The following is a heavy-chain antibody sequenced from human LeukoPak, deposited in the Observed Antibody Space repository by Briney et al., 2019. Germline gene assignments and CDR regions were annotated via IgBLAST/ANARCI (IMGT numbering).Heavy chain of an antibody. V-gene: IGHV3-20*04. CDR3: ARISLTTGSYYYYYMDV. CDR2: INWTGGST. CDR1: GFTFDDYG. J-gene: IGHJ6*03. Sequence: GGSLRLSCAASGFTFDDYGMSWVRQAPGKGLEWVSGINWTGGSTGYADSVKGRFTISRDNAKNSLYLQMNSLRAEDTALYYCARISLTTGSYYYYYMDVWGKGTTVTVSS. D-gene: IGHD4-17*01.